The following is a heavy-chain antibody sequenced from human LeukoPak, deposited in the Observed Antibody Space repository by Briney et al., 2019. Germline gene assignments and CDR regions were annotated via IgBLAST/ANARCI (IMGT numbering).Heavy chain of an antibody. V-gene: IGHV3-23*01. Sequence: GGSLRLSCAASGFTFSSYAMSWVRQAPGKGLEWVSAISGSGGSTYYADSVKGRFTISRDNAKNTLYLQMNSLSAEDTAVYYCARDMGPYGGNPGGSWGQGTLVIVSS. CDR2: ISGSGGST. CDR3: ARDMGPYGGNPGGS. CDR1: GFTFSSYA. J-gene: IGHJ5*02. D-gene: IGHD4-23*01.